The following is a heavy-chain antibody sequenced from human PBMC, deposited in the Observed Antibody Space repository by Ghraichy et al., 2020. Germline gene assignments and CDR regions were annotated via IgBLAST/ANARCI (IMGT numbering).Heavy chain of an antibody. CDR1: GGSISSYY. Sequence: SETLSLTCTVSGGSISSYYWSWIRQPPGKGLEWMGYIYYSGSTNYNPSLKSRVTISVDTSKNQFSLKLSSVTAADTAVYYCARHRSSSSPHPGWFDPWGQGTLVTVSS. CDR2: IYYSGST. V-gene: IGHV4-59*08. D-gene: IGHD6-6*01. CDR3: ARHRSSSSPHPGWFDP. J-gene: IGHJ5*02.